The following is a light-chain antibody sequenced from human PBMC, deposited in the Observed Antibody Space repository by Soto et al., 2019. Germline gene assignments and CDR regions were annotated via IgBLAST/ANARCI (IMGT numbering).Light chain of an antibody. J-gene: IGLJ3*02. CDR3: ETWDSNTKNWV. CDR2: LEGSGSY. Sequence: QSVLTQSSSASASLGSSVKLTCTLSSGHSSYIIAWHQQQPGKAPRYLMKLEGSGSYNKGSGVPDRFSVSSSGADRYLTISNLQFEDEADYYCETWDSNTKNWVFGGGTKLTVL. V-gene: IGLV4-60*02. CDR1: SGHSSYI.